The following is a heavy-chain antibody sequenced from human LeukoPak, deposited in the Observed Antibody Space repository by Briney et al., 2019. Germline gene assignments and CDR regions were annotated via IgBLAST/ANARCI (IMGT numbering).Heavy chain of an antibody. CDR1: GGSISSYY. CDR2: IYYSGST. D-gene: IGHD3-16*01. CDR3: ARVMITFGVYGMDV. V-gene: IGHV4-59*01. Sequence: SETLSLTCTVSGGSISSYYWSWIRQPPGKGLEWIGYIYYSGSTNYNPSLKSRVTISVDTSKNQFSLWLSSVTAADTAVYYCARVMITFGVYGMDVWGQGTTVTVSS. J-gene: IGHJ6*02.